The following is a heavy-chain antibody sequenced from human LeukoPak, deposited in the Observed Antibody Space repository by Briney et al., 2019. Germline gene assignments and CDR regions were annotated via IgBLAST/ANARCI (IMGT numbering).Heavy chain of an antibody. V-gene: IGHV3-23*01. J-gene: IGHJ6*02. CDR3: AKDVPALGGYYYYGMDV. CDR2: ISGSGGST. Sequence: GGSLRLSCAASGFTFSSYAMSWVRQAPGKGLEWVSAISGSGGSTYYADSVKDRFTISRDNSKNTLYLQMNSLRAEDTAVYYCAKDVPALGGYYYYGMDVWGQGTTVTVSS. CDR1: GFTFSSYA.